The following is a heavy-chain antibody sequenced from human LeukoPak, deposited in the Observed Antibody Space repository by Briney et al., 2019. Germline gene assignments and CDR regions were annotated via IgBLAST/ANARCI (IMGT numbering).Heavy chain of an antibody. D-gene: IGHD6-13*01. J-gene: IGHJ4*02. CDR2: IYYSGST. V-gene: IGHV4-59*01. Sequence: SETLSLTCTVSGGSISSYYWSWIRQPPGKGLEWIGYIYYSGSTNYNPSLKSRVTISVDTSKNQFSLKLSSVTAADTAVYYCARDLLTGIADYWGQGTLVTVSS. CDR3: ARDLLTGIADY. CDR1: GGSISSYY.